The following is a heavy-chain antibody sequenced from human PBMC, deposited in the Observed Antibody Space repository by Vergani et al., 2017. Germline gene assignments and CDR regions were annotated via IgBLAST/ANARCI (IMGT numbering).Heavy chain of an antibody. CDR2: IYYSGST. V-gene: IGHV4-31*03. CDR1: GGSISSGGYY. D-gene: IGHD1-26*01. J-gene: IGHJ6*03. CDR3: AREVGATSEYYYYYYMDV. Sequence: QVQLQESGPGLVKPSQTLSLTCTVSGGSISSGGYYWSWIRQHPGKGLEWIGYIYYSGSTYYNPSLKSRVTISVDTSKNQFSLKLSSVTAADTAVYYCAREVGATSEYYYYYYMDVGGKGTTVTVSS.